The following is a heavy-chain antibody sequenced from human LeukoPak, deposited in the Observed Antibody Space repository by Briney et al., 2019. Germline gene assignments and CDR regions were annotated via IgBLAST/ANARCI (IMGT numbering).Heavy chain of an antibody. CDR2: IYCGST. V-gene: IGHV4-39*01. D-gene: IGHD3-22*01. J-gene: IGHJ3*01. CDR3: AKAGVRYFDSSGLYAFDF. CDR1: GGSISRTGYC. Sequence: SETLSLTCGVSGGSISRTGYCWAWIRQPPGKGLEWIGTIYCGSTYHNTSLKSRITMSVDTSRNQFSLKLSSVDAADTAVYYCAKAGVRYFDSSGLYAFDFWGQGTTVTVSS.